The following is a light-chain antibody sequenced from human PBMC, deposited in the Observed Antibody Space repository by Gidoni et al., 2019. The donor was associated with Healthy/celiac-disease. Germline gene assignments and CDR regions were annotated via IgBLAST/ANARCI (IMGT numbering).Light chain of an antibody. V-gene: IGKV4-1*01. Sequence: DLVMTQSPHSLAVSLGERATIHCKSSQSVLYSSNNKNYLAWYQQKPGQPPKLLIYWASTRESGVPDRFRGSGSGTDFTRTISSLQAEDVAVYYCQQYYSTPLTFGGGTKVEIK. CDR2: WAS. CDR1: QSVLYSSNNKNY. CDR3: QQYYSTPLT. J-gene: IGKJ4*01.